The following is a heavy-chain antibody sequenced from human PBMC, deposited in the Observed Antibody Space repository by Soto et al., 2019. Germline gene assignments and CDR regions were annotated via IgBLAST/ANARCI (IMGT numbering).Heavy chain of an antibody. J-gene: IGHJ6*02. D-gene: IGHD2-15*01. CDR1: GFTFSSYA. V-gene: IGHV3-30-3*01. CDR2: ISYDGSNK. Sequence: GGSLRLSCAASGFTFSSYAMHWVRQAPGKGLEWVAVISYDGSNKYYADSVKGRFTISRDNSKNTLYLQMNSLRAEDTAVYYCARDSARSNRWGYSRLKYYYGMDVWGQGTTVTVSS. CDR3: ARDSARSNRWGYSRLKYYYGMDV.